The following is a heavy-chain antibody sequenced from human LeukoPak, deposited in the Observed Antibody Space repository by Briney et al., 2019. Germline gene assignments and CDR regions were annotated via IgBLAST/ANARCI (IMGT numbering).Heavy chain of an antibody. V-gene: IGHV4-31*03. CDR3: ARGTTNDMSD. J-gene: IGHJ4*02. CDR2: ISYSGST. Sequence: PSETLSLTCTVSGGSISNGVYYWSWIRQHPGKGLEWIGYISYSGSTYYSPSLKSRISISVDTSKNQFSLKLSSVTAADTAVYYCARGTTNDMSDWGQGTLVTVSS. D-gene: IGHD2-8*01. CDR1: GGSISNGVYY.